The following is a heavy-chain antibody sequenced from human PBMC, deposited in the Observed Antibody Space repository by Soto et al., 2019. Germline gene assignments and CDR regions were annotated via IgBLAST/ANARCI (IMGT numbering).Heavy chain of an antibody. CDR1: GGTFSSYV. V-gene: IGHV1-69*06. J-gene: IGHJ4*02. CDR3: AMGGGGGAIDY. Sequence: QVQLVQSGAEVKKPGSSVKVSCKASGGTFSSYVITWVRKAPGQGLEWMGGIIAAFGPANYAQKFQGRVTVTAEKPTDTAYMELSGLRPEDTATYFCAMGGGGGAIDYWGQGTRVTVSS. CDR2: IIAAFGPA. D-gene: IGHD3-16*01.